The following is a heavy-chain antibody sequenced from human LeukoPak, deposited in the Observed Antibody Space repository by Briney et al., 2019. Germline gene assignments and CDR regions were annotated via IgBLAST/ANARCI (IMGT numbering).Heavy chain of an antibody. V-gene: IGHV3-21*01. CDR1: GFTFSTYS. CDR3: VREGVDGFGI. D-gene: IGHD3-10*01. CDR2: ISSSSSYI. Sequence: GGSLRLSCAASGFTFSTYSMNWVRQAPGKGLEWVSYISSSSSYIYYVDSVKGRFTISRDNAKTLLYLQMNSLRAEDMAVYYCVREGVDGFGIWGQGTMVTVAS. J-gene: IGHJ3*02.